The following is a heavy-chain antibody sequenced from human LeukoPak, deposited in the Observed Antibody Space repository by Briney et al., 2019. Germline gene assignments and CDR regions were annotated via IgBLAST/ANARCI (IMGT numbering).Heavy chain of an antibody. Sequence: GGSLRLSCAASGFTFSSYGMHWVRQAPGKGLEWVAFIRYDGSNKYYADSVKGRLTISRDNSKNTLYLQMNSLRAEDTAVYYCARHFGSGFGYWGQETLVTVSS. V-gene: IGHV3-30*02. D-gene: IGHD3-10*01. CDR1: GFTFSSYG. CDR3: ARHFGSGFGY. CDR2: IRYDGSNK. J-gene: IGHJ4*02.